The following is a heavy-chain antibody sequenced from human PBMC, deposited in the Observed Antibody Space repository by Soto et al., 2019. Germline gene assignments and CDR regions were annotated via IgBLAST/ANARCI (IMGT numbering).Heavy chain of an antibody. J-gene: IGHJ5*02. CDR2: INPKSRGT. CDR3: ARVTLKAGNWFDP. Sequence: QVQLVQSGAEVKKPGASVKVSCKASGYTFTDYFIHWVRQAPGQGFEWMGWINPKSRGTNYAQKFQGRVTMTRDTSNSTAYMELRGLRSDDTDVYYCARVTLKAGNWFDPWGQGTLVTVSS. V-gene: IGHV1-2*02. CDR1: GYTFTDYF.